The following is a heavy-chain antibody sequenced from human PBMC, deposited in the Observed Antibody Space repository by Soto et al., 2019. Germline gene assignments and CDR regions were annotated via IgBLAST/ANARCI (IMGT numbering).Heavy chain of an antibody. J-gene: IGHJ6*02. CDR1: GYIFTNYD. CDR2: VSGYTGNT. V-gene: IGHV1-18*01. CDR3: ASVGSAPYYYYGVDV. D-gene: IGHD3-10*01. Sequence: QVQLVQSETEVKKPGASVKVSCKASGYIFTNYDITWVRQAPGQGLEWMGWVSGYTGNTKYAQKFQDRVTMTTDTSTSTVYMELRSLRCDGTAVYYCASVGSAPYYYYGVDVWGQGTTVFVSS.